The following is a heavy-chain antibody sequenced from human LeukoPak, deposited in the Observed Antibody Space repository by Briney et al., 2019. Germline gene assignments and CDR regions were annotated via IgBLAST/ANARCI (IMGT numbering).Heavy chain of an antibody. CDR2: IYTSGST. CDR3: ASGSYLFDY. CDR1: GGSISSGSYY. V-gene: IGHV4-61*02. Sequence: SETLSLTCTVSGGSISSGSYYWSWVRQPAGKGLEWIGRIYTSGSTNYNPSLKSRVTISVDTSKNQFSLKLSSVTAADTAVDYCASGSYLFDYWGQGNLVTVSS. J-gene: IGHJ4*02. D-gene: IGHD1-26*01.